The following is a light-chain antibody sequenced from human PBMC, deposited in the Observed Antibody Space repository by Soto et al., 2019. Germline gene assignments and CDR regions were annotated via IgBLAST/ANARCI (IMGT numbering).Light chain of an antibody. CDR1: QSVSSRY. CDR3: QQYGSSPSIT. CDR2: GAS. J-gene: IGKJ5*01. V-gene: IGKV3-20*01. Sequence: ETVLTQSPGTLSLSPGERATLSCRASQSVSSRYLAWYQQKPGQAPRLLIYGASSRATGIPDRFSGSGSGTEFTLTISRLEPEDFAVYYCQQYGSSPSITFGQGTRLEIK.